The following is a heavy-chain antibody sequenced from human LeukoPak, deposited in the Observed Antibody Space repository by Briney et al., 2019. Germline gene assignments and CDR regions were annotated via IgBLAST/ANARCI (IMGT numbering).Heavy chain of an antibody. Sequence: GGSLRLSCAASGFTFSSYSMNWVRQAPGKGLEWVSSISSTSRSIYYADSVEGRFTISRDNAKNSLYLQMNSLRAEDTAVYYCARRAATGTPWFDPWGQGTLVIVSS. CDR3: ARRAATGTPWFDP. CDR1: GFTFSSYS. CDR2: ISSTSRSI. J-gene: IGHJ5*02. D-gene: IGHD6-13*01. V-gene: IGHV3-21*01.